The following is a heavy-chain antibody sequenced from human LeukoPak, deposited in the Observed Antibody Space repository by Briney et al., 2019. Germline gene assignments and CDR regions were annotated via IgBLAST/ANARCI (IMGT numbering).Heavy chain of an antibody. V-gene: IGHV3-30*01. CDR1: GFTFSSYA. J-gene: IGHJ4*02. Sequence: GGSLRRSCAASGFTFSSYAMHWVRQGPGKGREWVAVISYDGSNKYYADSVKGRFTISRYNSKNTLYLQMNSLRAEDTAVYYCARETRWTRVYQSYYFDYWGQGTLVTVSS. CDR3: ARETRWTRVYQSYYFDY. CDR2: ISYDGSNK. D-gene: IGHD2-8*01.